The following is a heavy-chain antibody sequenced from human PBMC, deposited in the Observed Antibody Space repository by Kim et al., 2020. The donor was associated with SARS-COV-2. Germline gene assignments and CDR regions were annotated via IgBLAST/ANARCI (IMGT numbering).Heavy chain of an antibody. J-gene: IGHJ5*02. Sequence: SGPTLVNPTQTLTLTCTFSGFSLSTSGVGVGWIRQPPGKALEWLALIYWDDDKRYSPSLKSRLTITKDTSKNQVVLTMTNMDPVDTATYYCAARYCSGGSCPNWFDPWGQGTLVTVSS. CDR3: AARYCSGGSCPNWFDP. D-gene: IGHD2-15*01. V-gene: IGHV2-5*02. CDR1: GFSLSTSGVG. CDR2: IYWDDDK.